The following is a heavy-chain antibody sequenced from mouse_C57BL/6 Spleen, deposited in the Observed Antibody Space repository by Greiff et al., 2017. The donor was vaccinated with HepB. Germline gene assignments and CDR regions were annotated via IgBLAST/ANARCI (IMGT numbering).Heavy chain of an antibody. CDR3: ARPGRAWFAY. Sequence: EVRLVESGGGLVKPGGSLKLSCAASGFTFSDYGMHWVRQAPEKGLEWVAYISSGSSTIYYADTVKGRFTIPRDNAKNTLFLQMTSLRSEDTAMYYCARPGRAWFAYWGQGTLVTVSA. V-gene: IGHV5-17*01. CDR1: GFTFSDYG. CDR2: ISSGSSTI. J-gene: IGHJ3*01.